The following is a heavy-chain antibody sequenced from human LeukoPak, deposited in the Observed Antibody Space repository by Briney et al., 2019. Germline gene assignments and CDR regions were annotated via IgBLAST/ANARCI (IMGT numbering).Heavy chain of an antibody. Sequence: GGSLRLSCAASGFTFDDYAMHWVRQAPGKGLEWVSGISWNSGSIGYADSVKGRFTISRDNAKNSLYLQMNSLRAEDTALYYCAKDMIRYSSSPDAFDIWGQGTMVTVSP. CDR2: ISWNSGSI. D-gene: IGHD6-13*01. CDR3: AKDMIRYSSSPDAFDI. J-gene: IGHJ3*02. V-gene: IGHV3-9*01. CDR1: GFTFDDYA.